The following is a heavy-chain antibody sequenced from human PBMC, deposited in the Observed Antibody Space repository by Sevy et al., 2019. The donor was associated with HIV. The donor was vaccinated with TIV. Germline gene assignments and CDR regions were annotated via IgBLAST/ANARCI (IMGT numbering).Heavy chain of an antibody. Sequence: GGSLRLSCAASVFTFSSYSKNWVRQAPGKGLEWVSSISSSSSYIYYADSVKGRFTISRDNAKNSLYLQMNSLRAEDTAVYYCARDGGYCSSTSCYETTSEWGQGTLVTVSS. J-gene: IGHJ4*02. CDR3: ARDGGYCSSTSCYETTSE. D-gene: IGHD2-2*01. CDR1: VFTFSSYS. V-gene: IGHV3-21*01. CDR2: ISSSSSYI.